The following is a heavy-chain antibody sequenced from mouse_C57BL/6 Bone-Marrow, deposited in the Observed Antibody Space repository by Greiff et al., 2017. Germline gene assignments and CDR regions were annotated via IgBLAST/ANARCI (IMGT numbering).Heavy chain of an antibody. CDR3: ARLPCYPFAY. Sequence: QVQLQQSGAELVKPGASVKLSCKASGYTFTSYWMQWVNQRPGKGLEWIGEIDPSDSYTNYNQKLKGKATLTVDTSSSTAYMQLSSLTSEDSAVYYCARLPCYPFAYWGQGTLVTVSA. CDR2: IDPSDSYT. J-gene: IGHJ3*01. V-gene: IGHV1-50*01. D-gene: IGHD1-1*01. CDR1: GYTFTSYW.